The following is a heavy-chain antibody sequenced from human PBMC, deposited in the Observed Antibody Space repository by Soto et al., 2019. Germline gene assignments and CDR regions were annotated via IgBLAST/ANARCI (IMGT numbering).Heavy chain of an antibody. CDR2: ISYDGSNK. V-gene: IGHV3-30*18. CDR1: GFTLSSYG. CDR3: AKSLAATVVTQDGAH. J-gene: IGHJ4*02. D-gene: IGHD4-17*01. Sequence: PGGSLRLSCAASGFTLSSYGMHWVRQAPGKGLEWVAVISYDGSNKYYADSVKGRFTISRDNSKNTLYLQMNSLRAEDTAVYYCAKSLAATVVTQDGAHWGQGTLVTVSS.